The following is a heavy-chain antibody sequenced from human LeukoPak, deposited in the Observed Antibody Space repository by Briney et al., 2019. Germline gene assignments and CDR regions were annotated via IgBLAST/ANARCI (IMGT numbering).Heavy chain of an antibody. Sequence: GASVKVSCKAPGGTFNSYATSWVRQAPGQRLEWMGGIIPISHTTTYAQKFQGRVTITTDESTSTAYMELSSLRSEDTAVYYCATTGITMVRGVISHWGQGTLVTVSS. CDR2: IIPISHTT. V-gene: IGHV1-69*05. J-gene: IGHJ4*02. D-gene: IGHD3-10*01. CDR3: ATTGITMVRGVISH. CDR1: GGTFNSYA.